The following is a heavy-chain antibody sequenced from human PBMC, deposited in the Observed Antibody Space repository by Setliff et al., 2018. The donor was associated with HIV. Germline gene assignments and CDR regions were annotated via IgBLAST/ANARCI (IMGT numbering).Heavy chain of an antibody. CDR1: GASVNSDDYY. V-gene: IGHV4-30-4*01. J-gene: IGHJ4*02. CDR2: IYYSGDT. Sequence: SETLSLTCTVSGASVNSDDYYWSWIRQTPGKGLEWIGYIYYSGDTYYNATLQSRATILLDTSKNQFFLTLTSVTAADTAVYFCARVPFGSGSYYFDSWGQGTLVTVSS. D-gene: IGHD3-10*01. CDR3: ARVPFGSGSYYFDS.